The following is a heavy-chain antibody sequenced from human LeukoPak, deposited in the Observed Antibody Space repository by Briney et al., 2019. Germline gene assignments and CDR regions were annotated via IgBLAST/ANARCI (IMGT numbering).Heavy chain of an antibody. D-gene: IGHD2-15*01. CDR2: INPNSGGT. J-gene: IGHJ5*02. CDR3: ARGNQYCSGGSCYDNWFDP. Sequence: ASVKVSCKASGYTFTGYYMHWVRQAPGQGLEWMGWINPNSGGTNYAQKFQGWVTMTRDTSISTAYMELSRLRSDDTAVYYCARGNQYCSGGSCYDNWFDPWGRGTLVTVSS. V-gene: IGHV1-2*04. CDR1: GYTFTGYY.